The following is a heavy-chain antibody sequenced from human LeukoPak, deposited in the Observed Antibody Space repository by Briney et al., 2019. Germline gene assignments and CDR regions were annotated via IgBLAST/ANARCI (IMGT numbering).Heavy chain of an antibody. J-gene: IGHJ3*02. CDR1: GGSISSYY. Sequence: SETLSLTCTVPGGSISSYYWSWIRQPPGKGLEWIGYIYYSGSTNYNPSLKSRVTISVDTSKNQFSPKLSSVTAADTAVYYCARRVTMVRGVILDAFDIWGQGTMVTVSS. CDR2: IYYSGST. CDR3: ARRVTMVRGVILDAFDI. D-gene: IGHD3-10*01. V-gene: IGHV4-59*08.